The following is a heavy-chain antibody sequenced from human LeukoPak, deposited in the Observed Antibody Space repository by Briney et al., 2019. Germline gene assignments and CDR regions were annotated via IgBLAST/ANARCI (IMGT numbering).Heavy chain of an antibody. J-gene: IGHJ4*02. Sequence: GGALGLSFAASGFTFCRYSMSRGRPAPGKGLGWVSTVSGSGGSAYYADSVKGRFTISRDNSKNTLYLQMNSLRAEDTAVYYCAKSLANFDFDSWGQGTLVTVSS. V-gene: IGHV3-23*01. CDR3: AKSLANFDFDS. CDR1: GFTFCRYS. CDR2: VSGSGGSA. D-gene: IGHD1-1*01.